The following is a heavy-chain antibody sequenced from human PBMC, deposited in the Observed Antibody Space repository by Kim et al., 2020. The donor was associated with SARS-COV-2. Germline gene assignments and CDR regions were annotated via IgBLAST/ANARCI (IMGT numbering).Heavy chain of an antibody. J-gene: IGHJ6*02. CDR3: AKDIVVVPAAMILPGGMDG. CDR1: GFTFSSYA. CDR2: IYSGGSST. V-gene: IGHV3-23*03. D-gene: IGHD2-2*01. Sequence: GGSLRLSCAASGFTFSSYAMSWVRQAPGKGLEWVSVIYSGGSSTYYADSVKGRFTISRDNSKNTLYLQMNSLRAEDTAVYYCAKDIVVVPAAMILPGGMDGWGQGTTVTVSS.